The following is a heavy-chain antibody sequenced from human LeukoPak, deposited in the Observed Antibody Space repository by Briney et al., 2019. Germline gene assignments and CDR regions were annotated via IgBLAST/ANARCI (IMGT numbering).Heavy chain of an antibody. Sequence: GGSLRLSCAASGFTFDSYAMHWVRQAPGKGLEWVSGISWNSGSIGYADSVKGRFTISRDNAKNSLYLQMNSLRGEDTAVYYCARCPTVKTFESLREIKKSREIDYWGQGTLVTVSS. CDR3: ARCPTVKTFESLREIKKSREIDY. CDR1: GFTFDSYA. V-gene: IGHV3-9*01. J-gene: IGHJ4*02. CDR2: ISWNSGSI. D-gene: IGHD1-1*01.